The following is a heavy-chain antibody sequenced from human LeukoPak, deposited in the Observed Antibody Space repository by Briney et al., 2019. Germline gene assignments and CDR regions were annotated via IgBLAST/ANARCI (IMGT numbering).Heavy chain of an antibody. J-gene: IGHJ3*02. CDR1: GGSISSYY. D-gene: IGHD4-17*01. CDR2: IYYSGST. Sequence: SETLSLTCTVSGGSISSYYWSWIRQPPGKGLEWIGYIYYSGSTNYNPSLKSRVTISVDTSKNQFSLKLSSVTAADTAVYYCARAGFYGDYADAFDIWGQGTMVTVSS. CDR3: ARAGFYGDYADAFDI. V-gene: IGHV4-59*01.